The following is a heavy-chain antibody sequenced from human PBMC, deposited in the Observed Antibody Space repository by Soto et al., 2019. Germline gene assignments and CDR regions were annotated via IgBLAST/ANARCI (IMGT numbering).Heavy chain of an antibody. V-gene: IGHV1-24*01. CDR3: ATGGTGQLLDGGYYGMDV. D-gene: IGHD2-2*01. Sequence: QVQLVQSGAEVKKPGASVKVSCKVSGYTLTELSMHWVRQAPGEGLEWMGGFDPEDGETIYAQKFQGRVTMTEDTSTDTAYMELSSLRSEDTAVYYCATGGTGQLLDGGYYGMDVWGQGTTVTVSS. CDR2: FDPEDGET. CDR1: GYTLTELS. J-gene: IGHJ6*02.